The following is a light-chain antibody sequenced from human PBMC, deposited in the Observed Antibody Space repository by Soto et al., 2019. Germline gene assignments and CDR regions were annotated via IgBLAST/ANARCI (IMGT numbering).Light chain of an antibody. CDR1: QSISGW. CDR3: QHYSLYSPWT. J-gene: IGKJ1*01. CDR2: DAS. V-gene: IGKV1-5*01. Sequence: DIQMTQSPATLSASVGDRVTITCRASQSISGWLVWYQQKPGKAPKLLIYDASTVQSGVPSRFSGSGSGTEFTLTISSLQPDDSATYYCQHYSLYSPWTFGQGTKVDIK.